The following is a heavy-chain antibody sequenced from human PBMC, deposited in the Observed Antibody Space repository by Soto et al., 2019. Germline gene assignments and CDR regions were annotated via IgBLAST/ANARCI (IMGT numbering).Heavy chain of an antibody. J-gene: IGHJ6*02. V-gene: IGHV3-64D*06. Sequence: GGSLRLSCSASGFTFSSYAMHWVRQAPGKGLEYLSGINSNGGSTYFVYSVKGRFTISRDNSNNTLSLQMSSLRAEDTAVYFCVRAAQKDYSYGMDVWGQGTTVTVSS. CDR2: INSNGGST. CDR1: GFTFSSYA. D-gene: IGHD6-13*01. CDR3: VRAAQKDYSYGMDV.